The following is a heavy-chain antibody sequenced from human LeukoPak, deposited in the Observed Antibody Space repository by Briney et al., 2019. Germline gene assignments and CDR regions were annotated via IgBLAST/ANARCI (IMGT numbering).Heavy chain of an antibody. J-gene: IGHJ4*02. Sequence: SVKVSCEASGGTFSSYAISWVRQAPGQGLEWMGGIIPIFGTANYAQKFQGRVTITADESTSTAYMELSSLRSEDTAVYYCARENDYTKALDYWGQGTLVTVSS. CDR3: ARENDYTKALDY. CDR1: GGTFSSYA. V-gene: IGHV1-69*13. D-gene: IGHD4-11*01. CDR2: IIPIFGTA.